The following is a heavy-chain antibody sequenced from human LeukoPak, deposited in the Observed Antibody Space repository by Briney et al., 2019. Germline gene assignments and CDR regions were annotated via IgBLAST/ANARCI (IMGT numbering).Heavy chain of an antibody. CDR2: ISGSGDST. Sequence: PGGSLRLSCAASGFPFSNYAMSWVRQAPGKGLEWVSAISGSGDSTYYADSVKGRFTISRDSSMETLYLQMNSLRAEDTATYFCAKRLSFGVAIGDFDYWGQGTLVTVSS. CDR3: AKRLSFGVAIGDFDY. J-gene: IGHJ4*02. CDR1: GFPFSNYA. V-gene: IGHV3-23*01. D-gene: IGHD3-3*01.